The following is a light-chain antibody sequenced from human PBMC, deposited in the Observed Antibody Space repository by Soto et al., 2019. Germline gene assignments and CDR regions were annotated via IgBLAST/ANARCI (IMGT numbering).Light chain of an antibody. CDR3: QHVRT. V-gene: IGKV3-15*01. Sequence: EIVMTHSPATLSVSPCERATLSSRASQSVSILSAWYQQKPGQAPRLLIHGATTRATGIPARFSGSGSGTDFTLTISRLEPEDFAVYYCQHVRTFGQGTKV. J-gene: IGKJ1*01. CDR1: QSVSIL. CDR2: GAT.